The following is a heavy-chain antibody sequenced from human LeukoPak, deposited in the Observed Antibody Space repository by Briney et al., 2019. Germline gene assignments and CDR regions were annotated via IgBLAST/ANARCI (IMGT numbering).Heavy chain of an antibody. D-gene: IGHD3-22*01. J-gene: IGHJ4*02. CDR1: GFTFSSYW. Sequence: GGSLRLSCAASGFTFSSYWMHWVRQAPGKGLVWVSRINSDGSSTSYADSVKGRFTISRDNAKNTLYLQMNSLRAEDTAVYYCARDPRTYYYDGSGFDYWGQGTLVTVSS. CDR3: ARDPRTYYYDGSGFDY. CDR2: INSDGSST. V-gene: IGHV3-74*01.